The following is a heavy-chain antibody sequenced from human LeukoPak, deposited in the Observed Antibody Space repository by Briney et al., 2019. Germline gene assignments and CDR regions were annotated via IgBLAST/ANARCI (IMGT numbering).Heavy chain of an antibody. CDR1: GFTFSSFS. V-gene: IGHV3-21*01. CDR2: ISSSSSYI. J-gene: IGHJ4*02. D-gene: IGHD5-24*01. Sequence: ERSLRLSCAASGFTFSSFSMNWVRQAPGKGLEWVSSISSSSSYIYYADSVKGRFTIFRDNAKNSLYLHMNSLRAEDTAVYYCARDRGVEMATMGLDSWGQGTLVTVSS. CDR3: ARDRGVEMATMGLDS.